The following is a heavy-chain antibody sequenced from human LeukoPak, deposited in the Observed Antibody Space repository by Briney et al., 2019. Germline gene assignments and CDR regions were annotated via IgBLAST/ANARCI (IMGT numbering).Heavy chain of an antibody. CDR1: GYTFTSYA. D-gene: IGHD4-23*01. CDR2: INPNSGGT. Sequence: ASVKVSCKASGYTFTSYAISWVRQAPGQGLEWMGWINPNSGGTNYAQKFQGRVTMARDTSISTAYMELSRLRSDDTAVYFCARVGITAATADYWGQRALVTVSS. CDR3: ARVGITAATADY. J-gene: IGHJ4*02. V-gene: IGHV1-2*02.